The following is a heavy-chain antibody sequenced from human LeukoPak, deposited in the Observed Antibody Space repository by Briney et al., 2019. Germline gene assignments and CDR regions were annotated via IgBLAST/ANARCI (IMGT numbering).Heavy chain of an antibody. CDR1: GYTLTELS. D-gene: IGHD1-26*01. V-gene: IGHV1-24*01. J-gene: IGHJ4*02. CDR2: FDPEAGET. Sequence: GASVKVSYKLSGYTLTELSMHWVRQAPGNGLEGGGGFDPEAGETIYAQKFQGKVTMPEDRSTDTDYMELGSLRSEDTAVYYCSSIVGATILYYFDYWGQGTLVTVSS. CDR3: SSIVGATILYYFDY.